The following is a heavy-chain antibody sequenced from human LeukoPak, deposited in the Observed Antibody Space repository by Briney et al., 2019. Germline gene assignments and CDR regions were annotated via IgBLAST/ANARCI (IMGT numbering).Heavy chain of an antibody. CDR2: ISGTGGST. Sequence: GGSLRLSCAVAGITLSNYGMSWVRQAAGKGLEWVAGISGTGGSTNYADSVTGRFNISTDNPKHRLYLQMNSLKAEDTAVYFCAKRGVVIRVILVGFHKEAYYFDSWGQGALVTVFS. CDR1: GITLSNYG. D-gene: IGHD3-10*01. CDR3: AKRGVVIRVILVGFHKEAYYFDS. J-gene: IGHJ4*02. V-gene: IGHV3-23*01.